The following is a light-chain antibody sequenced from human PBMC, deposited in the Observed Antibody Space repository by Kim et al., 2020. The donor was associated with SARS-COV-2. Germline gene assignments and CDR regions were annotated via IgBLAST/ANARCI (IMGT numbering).Light chain of an antibody. J-gene: IGLJ3*02. Sequence: QAVVTQEPSLTVSPGGTVTLTCGSSTGAVTSGHYPYWFQQKPGQAPRTLIYDTTNKQSWTPARFSGSLLGGKAALTLSGAQPEDDADYYCLLSYSGEYWVFGGGTQLTVL. V-gene: IGLV7-46*01. CDR1: TGAVTSGHY. CDR3: LLSYSGEYWV. CDR2: DTT.